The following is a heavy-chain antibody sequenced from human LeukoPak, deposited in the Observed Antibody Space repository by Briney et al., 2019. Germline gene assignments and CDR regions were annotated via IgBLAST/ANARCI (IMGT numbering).Heavy chain of an antibody. CDR1: GGSVSSSAYY. CDR2: IYYSGST. J-gene: IGHJ4*02. D-gene: IGHD2-2*01. V-gene: IGHV4-39*07. Sequence: PSETLSLTCTVSGGSVSSSAYYWGWIRQPPGEGLECIGTIYYSGSTYYNPSLKSRFTISVDTSKNQFSLRLSSVTAADTAVYYCARGRVVPAAMDWGQGTLVTVSS. CDR3: ARGRVVPAAMD.